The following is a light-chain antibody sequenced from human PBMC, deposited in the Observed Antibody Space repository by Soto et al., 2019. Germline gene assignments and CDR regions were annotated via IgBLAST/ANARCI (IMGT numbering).Light chain of an antibody. CDR3: QSYDSSLSGSNV. V-gene: IGLV1-40*01. Sequence: QAVVTQPPSVSGAPGQRLTISCTGSSSNIGAGYDVHWYQQLPGTVPKLLIYGNSNRPSGVPDRFSGSKSGTSASLAITGLQAEDEADYYCQSYDSSLSGSNVFGTGTKLTV. J-gene: IGLJ1*01. CDR1: SSNIGAGYD. CDR2: GNS.